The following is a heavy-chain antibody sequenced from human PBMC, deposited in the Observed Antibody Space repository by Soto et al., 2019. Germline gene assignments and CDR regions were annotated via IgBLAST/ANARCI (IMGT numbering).Heavy chain of an antibody. CDR2: IYYSGST. Sequence: SETLSLTCTVSGGSISSSSYYWGWIRQPPGKGLEWIGSIYYSGSTYYNPSLKSRVTISVDTSKNQFSLKLSSVTAADTAVYYCARPASLGIRFDPWGQGTLVTVSS. CDR1: GGSISSSSYY. J-gene: IGHJ5*02. D-gene: IGHD6-13*01. V-gene: IGHV4-39*01. CDR3: ARPASLGIRFDP.